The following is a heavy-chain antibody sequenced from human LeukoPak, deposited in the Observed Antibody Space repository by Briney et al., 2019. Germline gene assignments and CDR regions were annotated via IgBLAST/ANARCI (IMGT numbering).Heavy chain of an antibody. V-gene: IGHV3-7*01. CDR3: ARGGIVVVPADYWDY. J-gene: IGHJ4*02. CDR1: GFTLSSYW. D-gene: IGHD2-2*01. CDR2: IKQDGDEK. Sequence: GGSLRLSCEASGFTLSSYWMSWVRQAPGKGLEWVANIKQDGDEKYYVDSVKGRFTISRDNAKNSLYLQMNSLRVEDTAVYYCARGGIVVVPADYWDYWGQGTLVTVS.